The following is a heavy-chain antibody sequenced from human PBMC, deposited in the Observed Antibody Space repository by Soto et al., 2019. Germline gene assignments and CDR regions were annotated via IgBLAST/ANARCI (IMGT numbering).Heavy chain of an antibody. CDR3: ARDVSSEYASILDV. J-gene: IGHJ4*02. D-gene: IGHD3-3*01. Sequence: EVQLVESGGDLVQPGGSLRLSCAASGFTFSRYWMHWARQAPGKGLVWVSRINSDGSSTSYADSVKGRFTISRDNDKKTLYLQMTSVRADDTAVYFCARDVSSEYASILDVWGRGARVTVSS. CDR1: GFTFSRYW. V-gene: IGHV3-74*01. CDR2: INSDGSST.